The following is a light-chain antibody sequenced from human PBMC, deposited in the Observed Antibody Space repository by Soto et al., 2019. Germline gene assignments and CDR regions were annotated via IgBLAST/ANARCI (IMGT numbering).Light chain of an antibody. CDR3: QQYGSSSWT. CDR1: QSVSSSY. CDR2: AAS. V-gene: IGKV3-20*01. Sequence: EIVLTQSPGTLSLSPGERATLSCRASQSVSSSYLAWYQQKPGQAPRLLIYAASSRATGIPDRFSGSGSGTDSTLTISSLQPEDFAVYYCQQYGSSSWTFGQGTKVEIK. J-gene: IGKJ1*01.